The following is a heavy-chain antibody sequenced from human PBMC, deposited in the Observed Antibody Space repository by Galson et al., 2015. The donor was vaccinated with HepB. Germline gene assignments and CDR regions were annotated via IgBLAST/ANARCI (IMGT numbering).Heavy chain of an antibody. J-gene: IGHJ5*02. CDR2: IYTSGST. Sequence: ETLSLTCTVSGGSISSYYWSWIRQPAGKGLEWIGRIYTSGSTNYNPSLKSRVTMSVDTSKNQFSLKLSSVTAADTAVYYCARDSWAGTTLGWFDPWGQGTLVTVSS. CDR1: GGSISSYY. CDR3: ARDSWAGTTLGWFDP. D-gene: IGHD1-7*01. V-gene: IGHV4-4*07.